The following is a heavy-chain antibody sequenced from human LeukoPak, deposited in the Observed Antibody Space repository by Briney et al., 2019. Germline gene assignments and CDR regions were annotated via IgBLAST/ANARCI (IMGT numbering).Heavy chain of an antibody. CDR3: ARDRSMIVVVITPGDAFDI. D-gene: IGHD3-22*01. J-gene: IGHJ3*02. CDR2: IYYSEST. CDR1: GGSISSSSYY. V-gene: IGHV4-39*07. Sequence: SETLSLTCTVSGGSISSSSYYWGWIRQPPGKGLEWIGSIYYSESTYYNPSLKSRVTISVDTSKNQFSLKLSSVTAADTAVYYCARDRSMIVVVITPGDAFDIWGQGTMVTVSS.